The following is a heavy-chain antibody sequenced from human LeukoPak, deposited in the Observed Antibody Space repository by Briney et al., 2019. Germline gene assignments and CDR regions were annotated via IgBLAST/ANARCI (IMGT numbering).Heavy chain of an antibody. J-gene: IGHJ4*02. CDR1: GFTFSSHS. Sequence: GGSLRLSCAASGFTFSSHSMNWVRQAPGKGLEWVSSISSSSSYIYYADSVKGRFTISRDNAKNSLYLQMNSLRAEDTAVYYCARDPGPSPHFDYWGQGTLVTVSS. CDR3: ARDPGPSPHFDY. CDR2: ISSSSSYI. V-gene: IGHV3-21*01.